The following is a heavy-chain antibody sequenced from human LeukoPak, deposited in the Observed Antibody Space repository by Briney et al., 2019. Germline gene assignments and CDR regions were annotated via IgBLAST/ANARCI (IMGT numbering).Heavy chain of an antibody. CDR2: IYYSGST. V-gene: IGHV4-39*01. D-gene: IGHD4-17*01. Sequence: SETLSLTCTVSGGSISSGSNYWGWIRQPPGKGLEWIGSIYYSGSTYYNPSLKSRVTISVDTSKNQFSLKLSSVIAADTAIFYCARHSGMTTATAYLDYWGQGILVTVSS. CDR1: GGSISSGSNY. J-gene: IGHJ4*02. CDR3: ARHSGMTTATAYLDY.